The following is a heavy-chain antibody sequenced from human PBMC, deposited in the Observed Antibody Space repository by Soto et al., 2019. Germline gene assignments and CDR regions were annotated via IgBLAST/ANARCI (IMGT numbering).Heavy chain of an antibody. CDR2: ISYDGSNK. CDR3: ARESHPHYVWGSYRGGISHFDY. D-gene: IGHD3-16*02. Sequence: GGSLRLSCAASGFTFSSYAMHWVRQAPGKGLEWVAVISYDGSNKYYADSVKGRFTISRDNSKNTLYLQMNSLRAEDTAVYYCARESHPHYVWGSYRGGISHFDYWGQGTLVTVSS. CDR1: GFTFSSYA. V-gene: IGHV3-30-3*01. J-gene: IGHJ4*02.